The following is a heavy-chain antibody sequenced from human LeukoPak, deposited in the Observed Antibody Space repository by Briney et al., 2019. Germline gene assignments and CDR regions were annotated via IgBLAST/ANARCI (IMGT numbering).Heavy chain of an antibody. V-gene: IGHV1-2*02. D-gene: IGHD2-15*01. J-gene: IGHJ5*02. CDR3: ARDGYCSGGSCYDWFDP. CDR2: INPNSGGT. CDR1: GYTFTGYC. Sequence: ASVKVSCKASGYTFTGYCMHWVRQAPGQGLEWMGWINPNSGGTNYAQKFQGRVTMTRDTSISTAYMELSRLRSDDTAVYYCARDGYCSGGSCYDWFDPWGQGTLVTVSS.